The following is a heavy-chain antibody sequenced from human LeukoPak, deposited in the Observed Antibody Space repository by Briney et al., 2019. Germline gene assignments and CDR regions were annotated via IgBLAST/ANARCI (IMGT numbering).Heavy chain of an antibody. CDR3: ARDIVVVVGSFYYGMDV. CDR2: ISAYNGNT. V-gene: IGHV1-18*04. D-gene: IGHD2-15*01. Sequence: GASVKVSCKASGYTFTGYYMHWVRQAPGQGLEWMGWISAYNGNTNIAQKFQGRVTMTTDTSTSTAYLELRSLRSDDTAVYYCARDIVVVVGSFYYGMDVWGQGTTVTVSS. J-gene: IGHJ6*02. CDR1: GYTFTGYY.